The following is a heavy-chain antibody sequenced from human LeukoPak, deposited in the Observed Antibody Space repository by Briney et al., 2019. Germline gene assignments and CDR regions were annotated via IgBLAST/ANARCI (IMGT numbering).Heavy chain of an antibody. D-gene: IGHD3-10*01. Sequence: YAXSWVRXAPGKGLEWVSAISGSGGSTYYADSVKGRFTISRDNSKNTLYLQMNSLRAEDTAVYYCAKEDDYGSGSYYGLGFDYWGQGTLVTVSS. CDR3: AKEDDYGSGSYYGLGFDY. CDR1: YA. J-gene: IGHJ4*02. CDR2: ISGSGGST. V-gene: IGHV3-23*01.